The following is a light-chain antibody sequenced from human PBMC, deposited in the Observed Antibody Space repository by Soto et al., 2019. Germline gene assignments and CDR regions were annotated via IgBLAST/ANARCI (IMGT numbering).Light chain of an antibody. CDR3: QQYNSWPLT. Sequence: IVLTQSPATLSFSPGERATLSCRASQSVGSDLAWYQQKPGQAPRIVIYDIFTRATGVPNRISGSGSGTEFNLTISRLQSEDFAVYYCQQYNSWPLTCGGGTQVDIK. J-gene: IGKJ4*01. V-gene: IGKV3D-15*01. CDR2: DIF. CDR1: QSVGSD.